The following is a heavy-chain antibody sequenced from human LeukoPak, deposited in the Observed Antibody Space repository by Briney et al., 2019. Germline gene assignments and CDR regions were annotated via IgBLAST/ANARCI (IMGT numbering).Heavy chain of an antibody. D-gene: IGHD1-14*01. CDR2: IYSGGST. CDR1: GFTVSSNY. J-gene: IGHJ6*03. Sequence: GGSLRLSCAASGFTVSSNYTSWVRQAPGKGLEWVSVIYSGGSTYYADSVKSRFTISRDNSKNTLYLQMNSLRAEDTAVYYCAREGINPKYGRGYYMDVWGKGTTVTVSS. V-gene: IGHV3-53*01. CDR3: AREGINPKYGRGYYMDV.